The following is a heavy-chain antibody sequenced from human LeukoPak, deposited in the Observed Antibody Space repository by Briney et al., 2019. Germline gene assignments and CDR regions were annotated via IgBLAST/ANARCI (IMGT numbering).Heavy chain of an antibody. V-gene: IGHV3-23*01. CDR1: GFTFSSYA. CDR3: AKEYDSSGYGYRDAFDI. CDR2: ISGSGGST. D-gene: IGHD3-22*01. Sequence: PGGSLRLSCAASGFTFSSYAMSWVRQAPGKGLEWVSAISGSGGSTYSADSVKGRFTISRDNSKNTLSLQMNSLRAEDTAVYYCAKEYDSSGYGYRDAFDIWGQGTMVTVSS. J-gene: IGHJ3*02.